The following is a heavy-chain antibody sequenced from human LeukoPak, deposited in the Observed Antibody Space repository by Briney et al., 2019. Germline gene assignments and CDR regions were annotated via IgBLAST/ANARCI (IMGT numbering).Heavy chain of an antibody. J-gene: IGHJ4*02. CDR3: ARGKRGYSSSWYDY. V-gene: IGHV4-34*01. Sequence: SETLSLTCAVFGGSFSGYYWRWIRQPPGKGLEWIGTINHSGSTNYNPSLKSRVTISVDTSKNHFSLKLSSVTAADTAVYYCARGKRGYSSSWYDYWGQGTLVTVSS. D-gene: IGHD6-13*01. CDR1: GGSFSGYY. CDR2: INHSGST.